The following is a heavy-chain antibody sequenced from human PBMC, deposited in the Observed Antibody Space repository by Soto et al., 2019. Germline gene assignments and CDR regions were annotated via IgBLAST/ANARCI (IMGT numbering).Heavy chain of an antibody. CDR1: GGSISSGDYY. D-gene: IGHD3-22*01. CDR3: ARVYDSSGYYPLDY. V-gene: IGHV4-30-4*01. Sequence: SETLSLTCTVSGGSISSGDYYWSWIPQPPGKGLEWIGYIYYSGSTYYNPSLKRRVTISVDTSKNQFSLKLSSVTAAGTAVYYCARVYDSSGYYPLDYWGQGTLVTVSS. J-gene: IGHJ4*02. CDR2: IYYSGST.